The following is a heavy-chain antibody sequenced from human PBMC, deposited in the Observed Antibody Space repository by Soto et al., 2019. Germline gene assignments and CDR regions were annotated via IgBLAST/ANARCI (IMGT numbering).Heavy chain of an antibody. J-gene: IGHJ3*02. Sequence: QVQLVESGGGVVQPGRSLRLSCAASGFTFSSYGMHWVRQAPGKGLEWVAVIWYGGSNKYYADSVKGRFTISRDNSKNTLYLQMNSLRAEDTAVYYCARDSAPLYAFDIWGQGTMVTVSS. CDR2: IWYGGSNK. CDR1: GFTFSSYG. CDR3: ARDSAPLYAFDI. V-gene: IGHV3-33*01. D-gene: IGHD3-10*01.